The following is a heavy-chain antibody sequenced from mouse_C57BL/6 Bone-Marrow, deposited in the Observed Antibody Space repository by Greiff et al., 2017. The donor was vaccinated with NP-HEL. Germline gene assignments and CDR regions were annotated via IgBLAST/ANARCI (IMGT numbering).Heavy chain of an antibody. D-gene: IGHD2-2*01. J-gene: IGHJ3*01. CDR1: GFTFSNYW. CDR3: NYGYDWFAY. Sequence: EVKVEESGGGLVQPGGSMKLSCVASGFTFSNYWMNWVRQSPEKGLEWVAQIRLKSDNYATHYAESVKGRFTISRDDSKSSVYLQMNNLRAEDTGIYYCNYGYDWFAYWGQGTLVTVSA. V-gene: IGHV6-3*01. CDR2: IRLKSDNYAT.